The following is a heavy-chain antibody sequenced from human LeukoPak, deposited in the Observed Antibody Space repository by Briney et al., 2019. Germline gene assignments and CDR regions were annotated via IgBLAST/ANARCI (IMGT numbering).Heavy chain of an antibody. J-gene: IGHJ6*02. Sequence: APVKVSCKASGYTFTGYYMHWVRQAPGQGLEWMGWINPNSGGTNYAQKFQGWVTMTRDTSISTAYMELSRLRSDDTAVYYCARDLRYSGYGWNYYGMDVWGQGTTVTVSS. V-gene: IGHV1-2*04. CDR2: INPNSGGT. CDR3: ARDLRYSGYGWNYYGMDV. D-gene: IGHD5-12*01. CDR1: GYTFTGYY.